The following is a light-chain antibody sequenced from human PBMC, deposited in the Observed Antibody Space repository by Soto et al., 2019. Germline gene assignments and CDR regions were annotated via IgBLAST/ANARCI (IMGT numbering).Light chain of an antibody. CDR3: QQYNSYSHT. CDR1: QSISSW. J-gene: IGKJ2*01. V-gene: IGKV1-5*03. Sequence: DIQMTQSPSTLSASVGDRVTITCRASQSISSWLAWYQQKPGKAPKLLIYKASSLESVVPSRFSGSGSGTKFTLTISSLQPDDFATYYCQQYNSYSHTFGQGTKLEIK. CDR2: KAS.